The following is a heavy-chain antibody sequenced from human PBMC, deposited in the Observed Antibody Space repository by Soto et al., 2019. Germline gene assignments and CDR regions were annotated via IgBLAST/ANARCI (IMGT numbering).Heavy chain of an antibody. D-gene: IGHD2-8*02. J-gene: IGHJ4*02. CDR2: ISSGSRTI. Sequence: VQLVESGGGLVQSGGSLRLSCAASGLTFSSCHMNWVRQAPGKGLEWVSYISSGSRTIFYADSVNGRFTISRDNAKNSLYLQINSLRAEDTAVYYCARDPSDTGASDHYWGRGTLVTVSS. CDR1: GLTFSSCH. V-gene: IGHV3-48*01. CDR3: ARDPSDTGASDHY.